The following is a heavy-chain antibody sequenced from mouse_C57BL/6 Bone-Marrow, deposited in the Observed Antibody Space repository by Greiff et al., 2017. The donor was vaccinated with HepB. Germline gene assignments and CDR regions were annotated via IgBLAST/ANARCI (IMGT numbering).Heavy chain of an antibody. V-gene: IGHV14-4*01. Sequence: EVQLQQSGAELVRPGASVKLSCTASGFNIKDDYMHWVKQRPEQGLEWIGWIDPENGDTEYASKFQGKATITADTSSNTAYLQLSSLTSEDTAVYYCTTRYYGSSYPFAYWGQGTLVTVSA. CDR3: TTRYYGSSYPFAY. D-gene: IGHD1-1*01. CDR2: IDPENGDT. J-gene: IGHJ3*01. CDR1: GFNIKDDY.